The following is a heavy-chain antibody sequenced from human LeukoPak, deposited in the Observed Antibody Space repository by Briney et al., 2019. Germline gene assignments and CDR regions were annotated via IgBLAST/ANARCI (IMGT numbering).Heavy chain of an antibody. D-gene: IGHD1-14*01. CDR1: GLTFSSHW. Sequence: GGSLRLSCAASGLTFSSHWMHWVRQAPGKGLVWVSRITNDGSSTTYADSVKDRFTISRDNAKNILYLQVNSLRAEDTAVCYCATQQGGNPAYWGQGTLVTVSS. CDR2: ITNDGSST. CDR3: ATQQGGNPAY. J-gene: IGHJ4*02. V-gene: IGHV3-74*01.